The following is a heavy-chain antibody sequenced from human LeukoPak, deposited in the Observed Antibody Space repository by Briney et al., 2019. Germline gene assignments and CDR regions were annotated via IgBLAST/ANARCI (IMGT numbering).Heavy chain of an antibody. D-gene: IGHD3-16*01. CDR2: ISGSGGST. Sequence: PGGSLRLSCAASGFTFSSYSMNWVRQAPGKGLEWVSAISGSGGSTYYADSVKGRFTISRDNSKNTLYLQMNSLRAEDTAVYYCAKDPFRGGSEAFDIWGQGTMVTVSS. CDR1: GFTFSSYS. CDR3: AKDPFRGGSEAFDI. V-gene: IGHV3-23*01. J-gene: IGHJ3*02.